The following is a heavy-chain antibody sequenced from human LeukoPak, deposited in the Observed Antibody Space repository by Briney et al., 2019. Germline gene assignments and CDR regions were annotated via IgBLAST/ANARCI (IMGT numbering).Heavy chain of an antibody. CDR2: IRYDGSNK. V-gene: IGHV3-30*02. CDR3: AKGEVVAASIFDY. Sequence: PGGSLRLSCAASGFTFSTYGMHWVHQAPGKGLEWVAFIRYDGSNKYYADSVKGRFTISRDNSKNTLYLQMNSLRAEDTAVYYCAKGEVVAASIFDYWGQGTLVTVSS. D-gene: IGHD2-15*01. J-gene: IGHJ4*02. CDR1: GFTFSTYG.